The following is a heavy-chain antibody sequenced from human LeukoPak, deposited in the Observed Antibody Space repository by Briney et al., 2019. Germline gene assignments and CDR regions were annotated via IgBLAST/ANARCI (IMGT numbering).Heavy chain of an antibody. Sequence: ASVKVSCKASGYTLTSYDINWVRQATGQGLEWMGWMNPNSGRTGYAQNFQGRITITRNTSISAAYMELSSLRSEDTAVYYCTRETSSRYFDYWGQGTLVTVSS. CDR2: MNPNSGRT. J-gene: IGHJ4*02. V-gene: IGHV1-8*01. CDR1: GYTLTSYD. CDR3: TRETSSRYFDY.